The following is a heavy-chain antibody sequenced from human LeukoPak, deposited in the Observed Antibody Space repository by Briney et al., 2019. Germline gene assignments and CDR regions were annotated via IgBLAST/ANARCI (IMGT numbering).Heavy chain of an antibody. V-gene: IGHV4-59*01. CDR1: GGSISSYY. Sequence: PSETLSLTCTVSGGSISSYYWSWIRQPPGKGLEWIGYIYYSGSTNYNPSLKSRVTISVDTSKNQFSLKLSSVTAADTAAYYCARDYCSGGSCYFDYWGQGTLVTVSS. CDR2: IYYSGST. CDR3: ARDYCSGGSCYFDY. D-gene: IGHD2-15*01. J-gene: IGHJ4*02.